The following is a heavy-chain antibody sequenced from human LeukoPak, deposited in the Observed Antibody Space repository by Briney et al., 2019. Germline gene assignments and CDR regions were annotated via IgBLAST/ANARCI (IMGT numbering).Heavy chain of an antibody. D-gene: IGHD5-18*01. CDR2: IYYSGST. J-gene: IGHJ4*02. CDR1: GGSISSYY. CDR3: ARHLSRGYSYGV. Sequence: SETLSLTCTVSGGSISSYYWSWIRQPPGKGLEWIGYIYYSGSTNYNPSLKSRVTISVDTSKNQFSLKLSSVTAADTAVYYRARHLSRGYSYGVWGQGTLVTVSS. V-gene: IGHV4-59*01.